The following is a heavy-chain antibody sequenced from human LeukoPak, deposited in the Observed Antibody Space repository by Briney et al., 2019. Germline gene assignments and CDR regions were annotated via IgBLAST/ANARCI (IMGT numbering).Heavy chain of an antibody. J-gene: IGHJ4*02. CDR2: IWNDGSET. Sequence: GGSLRLSCAASAFTFSNYGMYWVRQAPGRGPEWVAVIWNDGSETFYADSVRGRFTISRDNSKSTLFLQMNSLRAEDTAVYYCAKKGYYDGSGYYMYYFDHWGQGTLVTVSS. D-gene: IGHD3-22*01. CDR3: AKKGYYDGSGYYMYYFDH. CDR1: AFTFSNYG. V-gene: IGHV3-33*06.